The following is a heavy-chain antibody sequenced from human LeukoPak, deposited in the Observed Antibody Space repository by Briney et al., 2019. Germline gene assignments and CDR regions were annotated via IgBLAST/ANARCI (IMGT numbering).Heavy chain of an antibody. CDR1: GYSGCSYG. CDR3: AKDNSYDFWSGFCGSAYYYGMDV. Sequence: ASVKVSRKASGYSGCSYGISWVRQAPGPGLEWMGCISGKNVHTNYAQKFQGRVTMTTDTSTSNAYMEVRSLTSDDTAVYYCAKDNSYDFWSGFCGSAYYYGMDVWGQGTTVIVSS. CDR2: ISGKNVHT. V-gene: IGHV1-18*01. D-gene: IGHD3-3*01. J-gene: IGHJ6*02.